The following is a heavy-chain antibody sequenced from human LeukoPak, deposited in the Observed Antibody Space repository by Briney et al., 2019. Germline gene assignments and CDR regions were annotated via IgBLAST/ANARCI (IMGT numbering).Heavy chain of an antibody. CDR2: IRRKANSYAT. CDR3: IRGGDSAFDI. V-gene: IGHV3-73*01. D-gene: IGHD2-21*01. Sequence: GGSLRLSCAASGFTFSGSAMHWVRQASGKGLEWVGRIRRKANSYATAYAASVKGRFTISRDDSKNTAYLQMNSLKTEDTAVYYCIRGGDSAFDIWGQGTMVTVSS. CDR1: GFTFSGSA. J-gene: IGHJ3*02.